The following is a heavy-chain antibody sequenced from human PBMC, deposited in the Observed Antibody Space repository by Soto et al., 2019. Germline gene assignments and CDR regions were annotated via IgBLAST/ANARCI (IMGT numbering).Heavy chain of an antibody. CDR3: AKDIMDTAMGTGNWYFDL. CDR2: ISYDGSNK. Sequence: QVQLVESGGGVVQPGRSLRLSCAASGFTFSSYGMHWVRQAPGKGLEWVAVISYDGSNKYYADSVKGRFTISRDNSKNTLYLQTNSLRAEDTAVYYCAKDIMDTAMGTGNWYFDLWGRGTLVTVSS. J-gene: IGHJ2*01. V-gene: IGHV3-30*18. D-gene: IGHD5-18*01. CDR1: GFTFSSYG.